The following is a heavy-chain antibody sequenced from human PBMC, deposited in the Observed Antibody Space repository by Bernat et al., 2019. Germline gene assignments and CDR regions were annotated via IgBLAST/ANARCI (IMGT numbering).Heavy chain of an antibody. CDR2: ISSSGSTI. CDR3: ARPESRRDEYYFDY. Sequence: EVQLVESGGGLVQPGGSLRLSCAASGFTFSSYEMNWVRQAPGKGLEWVSYISSSGSTIYYADSVKGRFTISRDNAKNSLYLQMNSLRAEDTAVYYCARPESRRDEYYFDYWGQGTLVTVSS. J-gene: IGHJ4*02. V-gene: IGHV3-48*03. D-gene: IGHD1-14*01. CDR1: GFTFSSYE.